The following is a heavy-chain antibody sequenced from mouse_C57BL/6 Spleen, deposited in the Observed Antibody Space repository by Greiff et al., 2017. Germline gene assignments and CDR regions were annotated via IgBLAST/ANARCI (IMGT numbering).Heavy chain of an antibody. CDR3: ARATTVVAEGYYYAMDY. Sequence: VQRVESGAELVKPGASVKISCKASGYAFSSYWMNWVKQRPGKGLARNGQIYPGDGDPNYNGQFKGKATLTADKSSSTAYMQLSSLTSEDSAVYFCARATTVVAEGYYYAMDYWGQGTSVTVAS. CDR1: GYAFSSYW. D-gene: IGHD1-1*01. J-gene: IGHJ4*01. CDR2: IYPGDGDP. V-gene: IGHV1-80*01.